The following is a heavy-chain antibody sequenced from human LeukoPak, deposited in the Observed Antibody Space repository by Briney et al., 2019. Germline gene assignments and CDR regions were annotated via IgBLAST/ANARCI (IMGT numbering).Heavy chain of an antibody. CDR2: IWFDGTNK. CDR1: GFTFNSYA. V-gene: IGHV3-33*06. CDR3: PKEGYNSVIDY. Sequence: GRSLRLSCAASGFTFNSYAVHWVRQAPGKGLEWVAGIWFDGTNKFHADSERGRFTISRDSSKNTLYLQMDSVRAEDTGVFYCPKEGYNSVIDYCGQGTLVTVSS. J-gene: IGHJ4*02. D-gene: IGHD5-18*01.